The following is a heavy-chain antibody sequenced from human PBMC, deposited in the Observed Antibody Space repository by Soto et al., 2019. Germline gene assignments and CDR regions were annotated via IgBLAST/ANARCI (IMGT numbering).Heavy chain of an antibody. V-gene: IGHV3-33*01. D-gene: IGHD4-17*01. CDR1: GFTFSSYG. J-gene: IGHJ6*02. Sequence: SGGSLRLSCAASGFTFSSYGMHWVRQAPGKGLEWVAVIWYDGSNKYYADSVKGRFTISRDNSKNTLYLQMNSLRAEDTAVYYCARALLTTKYYYYGMDVWGQGTTVTVSS. CDR2: IWYDGSNK. CDR3: ARALLTTKYYYYGMDV.